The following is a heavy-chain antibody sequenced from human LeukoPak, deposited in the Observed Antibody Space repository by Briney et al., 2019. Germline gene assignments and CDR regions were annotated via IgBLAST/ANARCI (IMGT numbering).Heavy chain of an antibody. CDR3: ARQNYGGNSGFDY. CDR2: IIPILGIA. Sequence: ASVKVSCKASGGTFSSYAISWVRQAPGQGLEWMGRIIPILGIANYAQKFQGRVTITADKSTSTAYMELSSLRSEDTAVYYCARQNYGGNSGFDYWGQGTLVTVSS. V-gene: IGHV1-69*04. CDR1: GGTFSSYA. D-gene: IGHD4-23*01. J-gene: IGHJ4*02.